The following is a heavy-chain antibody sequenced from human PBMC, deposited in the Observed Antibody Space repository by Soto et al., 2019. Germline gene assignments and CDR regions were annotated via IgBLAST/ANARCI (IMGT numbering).Heavy chain of an antibody. CDR2: IFYYGSNK. D-gene: IGHD6-13*01. CDR3: ARDTHYNPAGLAAAGMFGPIRY. Sequence: QVQLVESGGGVVQPGRSLRLSCAASGFTFSSYAMHWVRQAPGKGLEWVAVIFYYGSNKYYADSVKGRITISRDNSKNTLYLQMNSLRAEDTALYYCARDTHYNPAGLAAAGMFGPIRYWGQGTLVTVSS. CDR1: GFTFSSYA. J-gene: IGHJ4*02. V-gene: IGHV3-30-3*01.